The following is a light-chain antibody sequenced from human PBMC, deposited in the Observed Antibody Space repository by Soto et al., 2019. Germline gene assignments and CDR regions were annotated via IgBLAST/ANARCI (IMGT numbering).Light chain of an antibody. CDR3: QQYNNWSPGT. CDR1: QSVSTK. Sequence: EILMTQSPGTLSVSPGERATLSCRASQSVSTKFAWYQQKPGQSPRLLIYGASIRATGILARFSGSGAGTAFTLTISTVQSEDFAVYYCQQYNNWSPGTFGQGTMVDIK. J-gene: IGKJ1*01. V-gene: IGKV3-15*01. CDR2: GAS.